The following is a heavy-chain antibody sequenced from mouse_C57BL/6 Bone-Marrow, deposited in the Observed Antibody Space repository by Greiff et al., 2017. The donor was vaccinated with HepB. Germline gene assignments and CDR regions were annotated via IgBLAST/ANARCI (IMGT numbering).Heavy chain of an antibody. CDR1: GFNIKNTY. J-gene: IGHJ3*01. CDR2: IDPANGNT. CDR3: ARSDSSGPAWFAY. Sequence: VQLKESVAELVRPGASVKLSCTASGFNIKNTYMHWVKQRPEQGLEWIGRIDPANGNTKYAPKFQGKATITADTSSNTAYLQLSSLTSEDTAIYDCARSDSSGPAWFAYWGQGTLVTVSA. V-gene: IGHV14-3*01. D-gene: IGHD3-2*02.